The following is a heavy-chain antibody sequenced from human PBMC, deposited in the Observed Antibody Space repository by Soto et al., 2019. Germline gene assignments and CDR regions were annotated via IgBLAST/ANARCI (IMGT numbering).Heavy chain of an antibody. CDR3: ARARTVRLEFWFDP. J-gene: IGHJ5*02. CDR1: GGSINSGVYS. V-gene: IGHV4-30-2*01. CDR2: IYHRGAT. D-gene: IGHD4-4*01. Sequence: TLSLTCAVFGGSINSGVYSLNWLRQPPGKGLEWIGYIYHRGATYYKPSLKSRVSISVDRSKNQFSLNLNSVTAADTAVYFCARARTVRLEFWFDPWGQGTLVTVSS.